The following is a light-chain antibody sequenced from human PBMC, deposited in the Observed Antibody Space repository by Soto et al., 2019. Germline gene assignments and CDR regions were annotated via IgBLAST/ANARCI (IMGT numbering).Light chain of an antibody. V-gene: IGKV1-27*01. CDR3: LKFDSAPLFT. J-gene: IGKJ3*01. Sequence: DIQMTQTPPSLSASVGDRVTITCGASQAISKYLAWYQQKTGKVPQLLIYAASTLQSGVPSRVSGSGSGTDFTLTISSLQPEDFAAYYYLKFDSAPLFTFGRGTRVDVK. CDR1: QAISKY. CDR2: AAS.